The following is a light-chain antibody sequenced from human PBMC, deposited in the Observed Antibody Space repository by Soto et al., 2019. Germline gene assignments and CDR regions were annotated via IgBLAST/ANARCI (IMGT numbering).Light chain of an antibody. V-gene: IGLV2-8*01. Sequence: QSVLTQPPSASGSPGQSVAISCTGTSSDVGGYNYVSWYQQHPGKSPKLMIYEVNKRPSGVPNRFSGSKSGNTASLTVPGLQAEDEADYYCSSYAGSSNVFGTGPKVSV. CDR3: SSYAGSSNV. CDR2: EVN. CDR1: SSDVGGYNY. J-gene: IGLJ1*01.